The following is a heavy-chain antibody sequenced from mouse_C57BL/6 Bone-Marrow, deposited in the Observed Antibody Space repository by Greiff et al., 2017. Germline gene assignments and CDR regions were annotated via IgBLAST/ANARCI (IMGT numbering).Heavy chain of an antibody. V-gene: IGHV3-1*01. J-gene: IGHJ1*03. CDR1: GYSITSGYD. Sequence: ESGPGMVKPSQSLSLTCTVTGYSITSGYDWHWIRHFPGNKLEWMGYISYSGSTNYNPSLKSRSSITHDTSKNHFFLKLNSVTTEDTATYYCARGGTTGNFDVWGTGTTVTVSA. D-gene: IGHD1-1*01. CDR3: ARGGTTGNFDV. CDR2: ISYSGST.